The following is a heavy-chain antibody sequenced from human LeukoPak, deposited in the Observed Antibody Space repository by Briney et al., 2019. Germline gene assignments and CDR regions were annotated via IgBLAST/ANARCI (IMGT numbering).Heavy chain of an antibody. CDR2: ISGSGGST. D-gene: IGHD3-10*01. CDR1: GFTFSSYA. CDR3: AKDPWFGELPALDY. V-gene: IGHV3-23*01. J-gene: IGHJ4*02. Sequence: GGSLRLSCAASGFTFSSYAMSWVRQAPGKGLEWVSAISGSGGSTYYADPVKGRFTISRDNSKNTLYLQMNSLRAEDTAVYYCAKDPWFGELPALDYWGQGTLVTVSS.